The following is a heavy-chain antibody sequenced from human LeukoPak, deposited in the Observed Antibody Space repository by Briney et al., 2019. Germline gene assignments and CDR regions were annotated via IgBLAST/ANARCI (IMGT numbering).Heavy chain of an antibody. V-gene: IGHV1-18*01. CDR1: GYPFTTYD. CDR2: ISTYNGNT. Sequence: ASVKVSCKPSGYPFTTYDISWVRQAPGQGLEWMGWISTYNGNTNYALSLQGRVSMTTDTSTSTAYMELRSLRSDDTAVYYCARFWSGYLPDYWGQGTLVTVSS. CDR3: ARFWSGYLPDY. J-gene: IGHJ4*02. D-gene: IGHD3-3*01.